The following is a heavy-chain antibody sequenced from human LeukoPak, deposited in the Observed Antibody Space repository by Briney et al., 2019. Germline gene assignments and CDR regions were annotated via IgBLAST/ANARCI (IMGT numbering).Heavy chain of an antibody. Sequence: KPSATLSLTCTVSGVSISSYYWSWIRQPAGKGLEWIGRIYTSGSTNYNPSLKSRLTMSVDTSKNQFSLKLSSVTAADTAVYYCARELVAVGAFDIWGRGTMVTASS. J-gene: IGHJ3*02. V-gene: IGHV4-4*07. CDR1: GVSISSYY. CDR2: IYTSGST. CDR3: ARELVAVGAFDI. D-gene: IGHD2-15*01.